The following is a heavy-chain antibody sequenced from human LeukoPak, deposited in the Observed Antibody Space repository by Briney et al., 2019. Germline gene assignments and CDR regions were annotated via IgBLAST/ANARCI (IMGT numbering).Heavy chain of an antibody. J-gene: IGHJ6*03. CDR2: VYYSGST. CDR1: GGSISSGSYY. Sequence: SETLSLTCTVSGGSISSGSYYWSWIRQPPGKGLEWIGYVYYSGSTNYNPSLKSRVTISADTSKNQFSLRLSSVTAADTAVYYCARENCSGGSCYLDYYYYYMDVWGKGTTVTVSS. CDR3: ARENCSGGSCYLDYYYYYMDV. D-gene: IGHD2-15*01. V-gene: IGHV4-61*01.